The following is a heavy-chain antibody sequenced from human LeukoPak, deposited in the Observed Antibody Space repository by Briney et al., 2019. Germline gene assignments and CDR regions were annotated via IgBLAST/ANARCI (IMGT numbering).Heavy chain of an antibody. CDR1: GFTFKSYA. D-gene: IGHD6-19*01. V-gene: IGHV3-23*01. CDR3: AKGYSSGWSEGFLDY. J-gene: IGHJ4*02. Sequence: QPGESLRLSCAACGFTFKSYAMSWVRRAPGEGLEWVSAISDSGGRTHYADSVRGRFTMSRDNSKKTLYLQKNSLRAEDAAVYYCAKGYSSGWSEGFLDYWGQGSLVTVSS. CDR2: ISDSGGRT.